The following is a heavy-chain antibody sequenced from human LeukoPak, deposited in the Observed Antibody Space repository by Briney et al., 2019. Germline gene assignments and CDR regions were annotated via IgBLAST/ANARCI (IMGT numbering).Heavy chain of an antibody. CDR3: ARHTQDSSGWYPYYYYYGMDV. V-gene: IGHV4-34*01. CDR1: GGSFSGYY. Sequence: SETLSLTCAVYGGSFSGYYWSWIRQPPGKGLEWIGEINHSGSTNYNPSLKSRVTISVDTSKNQFSLKLSSVTAADTAVYYCARHTQDSSGWYPYYYYYGMDVWGQGTTVTVSS. J-gene: IGHJ6*02. CDR2: INHSGST. D-gene: IGHD6-19*01.